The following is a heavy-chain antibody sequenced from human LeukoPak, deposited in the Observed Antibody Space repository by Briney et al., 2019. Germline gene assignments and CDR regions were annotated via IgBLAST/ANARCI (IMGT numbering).Heavy chain of an antibody. D-gene: IGHD1-26*01. CDR3: AKNSGSYWDYFDY. CDR1: GFSFSNDA. J-gene: IGHJ4*02. CDR2: ISGSGGST. Sequence: GGSLRLSCAASGFSFSNDAMTWVRQAPGKGLEWVSAISGSGGSTYYADSVKGRFTISRDNSKNTLYLQLNSLRAEDTAVYYCAKNSGSYWDYFDYWGQGTLVTVSS. V-gene: IGHV3-23*01.